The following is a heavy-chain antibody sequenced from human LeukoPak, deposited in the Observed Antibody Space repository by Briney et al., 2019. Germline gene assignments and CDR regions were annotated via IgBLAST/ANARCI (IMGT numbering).Heavy chain of an antibody. J-gene: IGHJ4*02. D-gene: IGHD3-9*01. CDR3: ARGDYDILTGYYSLDY. CDR1: GYTFTGYY. Sequence: ASVKVSCKASGYTFTGYYMHWVRQAPGQGLEWMGWINPNSGGTNYAQKFQGRVTMTRDTSISTAYMELSRLRSDDTALYYCARGDYDILTGYYSLDYWGQGTPVTVSS. V-gene: IGHV1-2*02. CDR2: INPNSGGT.